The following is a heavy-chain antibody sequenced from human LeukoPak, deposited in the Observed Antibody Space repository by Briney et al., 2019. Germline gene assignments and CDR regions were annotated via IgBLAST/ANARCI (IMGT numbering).Heavy chain of an antibody. CDR1: GFIVSTYY. CDR2: IYSGGST. D-gene: IGHD3-10*01. CDR3: ARGRYYYGSGSLGYFDY. Sequence: GGSLRLSCAASGFIVSTYYMNWVRQAPGKGLEWVSIIYSGGSTYYADSVKGRFTISRDNSKNTLYLQMNSLRAEDTAVYYCARGRYYYGSGSLGYFDYWGQGTLVTVSS. V-gene: IGHV3-66*01. J-gene: IGHJ4*02.